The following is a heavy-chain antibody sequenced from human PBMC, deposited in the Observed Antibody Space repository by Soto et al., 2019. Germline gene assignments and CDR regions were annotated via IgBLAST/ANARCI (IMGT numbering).Heavy chain of an antibody. CDR3: ARRWGPGFDY. J-gene: IGHJ4*02. Sequence: QVQLQESGPGLVKPSETLSLTCTVSGGSISSYYWSWIRQPPGEGLEWIGYIYYSGSTNYNPSLKIRVTISVDTSKNLFPLKPSSVTAADTAVYYCARRWGPGFDYWGQGTLVTVSS. V-gene: IGHV4-59*08. CDR2: IYYSGST. D-gene: IGHD7-27*01. CDR1: GGSISSYY.